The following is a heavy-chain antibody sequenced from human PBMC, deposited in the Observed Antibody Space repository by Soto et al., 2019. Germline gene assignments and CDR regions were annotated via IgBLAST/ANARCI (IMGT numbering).Heavy chain of an antibody. D-gene: IGHD3-10*01. CDR3: ARGSRMVRGVFLAFDI. CDR1: GYTFTSYD. Sequence: GASVKVSCKASGYTFTSYDINWVRQATGQGLEWMGWMNPNSGNTGYAQKFQGRVTMTRNTSISTAYMELSSLRSEDTAVYYCARGSRMVRGVFLAFDIWGQGTMVTVSS. V-gene: IGHV1-8*01. J-gene: IGHJ3*02. CDR2: MNPNSGNT.